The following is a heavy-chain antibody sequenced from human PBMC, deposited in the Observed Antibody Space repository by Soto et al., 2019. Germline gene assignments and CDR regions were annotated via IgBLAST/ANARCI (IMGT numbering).Heavy chain of an antibody. CDR1: GFTFSSYS. CDR3: ARGFVVVPAAIPDY. D-gene: IGHD2-2*02. CDR2: ISSSSSYI. V-gene: IGHV3-21*01. J-gene: IGHJ4*02. Sequence: PGGSLRLSCAASGFTFSSYSMNWVRQAPGKGLEWVSSISSSSSYIYYADSVKGRFTISRDNAKNSLYLQMNSLRAEDTAVYYCARGFVVVPAAIPDYWGQGTLVTASS.